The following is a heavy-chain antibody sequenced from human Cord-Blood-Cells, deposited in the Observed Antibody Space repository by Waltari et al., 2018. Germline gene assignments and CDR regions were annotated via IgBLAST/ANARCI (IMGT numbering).Heavy chain of an antibody. D-gene: IGHD5-12*01. J-gene: IGHJ3*02. CDR3: ARYNSGYDAFDI. CDR1: GGTFSSYA. CDR2: IIPIFGTA. Sequence: QVQLAQSGAEVKKPGSSVKVSCKASGGTFSSYAISWVRQAPGQGLEWMGGIIPIFGTANYAQKIQGRVTITADESTSTAYMELSSLRSEDTAVYYCARYNSGYDAFDIWGQGTMVTVSS. V-gene: IGHV1-69*01.